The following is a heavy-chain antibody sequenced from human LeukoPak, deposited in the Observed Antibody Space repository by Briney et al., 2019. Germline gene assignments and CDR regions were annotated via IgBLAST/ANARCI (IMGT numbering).Heavy chain of an antibody. D-gene: IGHD6-25*01. V-gene: IGHV3-11*04. CDR2: ISSSGSTI. CDR1: GFTFSDYY. CDR3: ARARGGYPNSLWDDY. J-gene: IGHJ4*02. Sequence: GGSLRLSCAASGFTFSDYYMSWIRQAPGKGLEWVSYISSSGSTIYYADSVKGRFTISRDNAKNSQYLQMNSLRAEDTAVYYCARARGGYPNSLWDDYWGQGTLVTVSS.